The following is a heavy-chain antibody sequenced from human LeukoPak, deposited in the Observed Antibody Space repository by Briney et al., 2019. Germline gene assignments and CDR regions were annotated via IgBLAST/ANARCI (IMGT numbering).Heavy chain of an antibody. CDR1: GFTFSSYS. V-gene: IGHV3-48*04. D-gene: IGHD3-22*01. J-gene: IGHJ4*02. CDR3: ARDKGYYYYDSSGYYFDY. CDR2: ISSSSSTI. Sequence: GGSLSLSCAASGFTFSSYSMNWVRQAPGKGLEWVSYISSSSSTIYYADSVKGRFTISRDNAKNSLYLQMNSLRAEDTAVYYCARDKGYYYYDSSGYYFDYWGQGTLVTVSS.